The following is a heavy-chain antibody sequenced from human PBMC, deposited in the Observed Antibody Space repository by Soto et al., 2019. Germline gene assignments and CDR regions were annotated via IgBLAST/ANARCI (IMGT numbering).Heavy chain of an antibody. D-gene: IGHD3-3*01. V-gene: IGHV3-48*03. Sequence: GGSLRLSCAASGFTFSGYEMNWFRQAPGKGLEWVSYISTSESIVSYADSVRGRFTISRDNAQNSLFLQMNSLRAEDTAVYYCARETLTLSGVDRGKVYYGLDVWGQGTTVTVSS. CDR3: ARETLTLSGVDRGKVYYGLDV. J-gene: IGHJ6*02. CDR2: ISTSESIV. CDR1: GFTFSGYE.